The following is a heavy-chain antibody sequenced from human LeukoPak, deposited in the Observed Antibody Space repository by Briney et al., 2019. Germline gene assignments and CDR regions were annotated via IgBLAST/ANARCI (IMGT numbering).Heavy chain of an antibody. J-gene: IGHJ5*02. CDR2: IYVDGRTT. CDR3: IRDFRSADL. CDR1: GFTFSNYW. V-gene: IGHV3-74*01. Sequence: GGSLRLSCVASGFTFSNYWMHWVRQPPGKGLVWVSRIYVDGRTTNYADSVKGRFTISRDNAKNTVYLEMNSLSVEDTATYHCIRDFRSADLWGQGTLVTVTS.